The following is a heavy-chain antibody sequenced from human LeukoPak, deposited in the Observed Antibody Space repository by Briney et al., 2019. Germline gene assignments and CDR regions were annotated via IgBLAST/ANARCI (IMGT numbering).Heavy chain of an antibody. J-gene: IGHJ5*02. CDR1: GFTFSNYS. D-gene: IGHD3-3*01. Sequence: PGGSLRLSCAASGFTFSNYSMYWVRQAPGKGLEWLSYISSSGSTIYHADSVKGRFTISRDNAKNSLYLQMNSLRADDTAVYYCARVERSWFDPWGQGTLVTVSS. CDR2: ISSSGSTI. V-gene: IGHV3-48*04. CDR3: ARVERSWFDP.